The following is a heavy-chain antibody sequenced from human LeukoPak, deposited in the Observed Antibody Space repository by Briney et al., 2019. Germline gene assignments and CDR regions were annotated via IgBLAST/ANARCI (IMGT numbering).Heavy chain of an antibody. CDR2: ISGSGGST. J-gene: IGHJ6*02. V-gene: IGHV3-23*01. CDR1: GFTFSSYA. Sequence: GGSLRLPCAASGFTFSSYAMSWVRQAPGKGLEWVSAISGSGGSTYYADSVKGRFTISRDNSKNTLYLQMNSLRAEDTAVYYCAKKSVIMVWYYYYGMDVWGQGTTVTVSS. CDR3: AKKSVIMVWYYYYGMDV. D-gene: IGHD2-8*01.